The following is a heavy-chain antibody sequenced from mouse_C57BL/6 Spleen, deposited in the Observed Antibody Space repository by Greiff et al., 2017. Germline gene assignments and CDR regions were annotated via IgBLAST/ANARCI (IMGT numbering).Heavy chain of an antibody. CDR1: GYTFTDYE. Sequence: LVESGAELVRPGASVTLSCKASGYTFTDYEMHWVKQTPVHGLEWIGAIDPETGGTAYNQKFKGKAILTADKSSSTAYMELRSLTSEDSAVYYCTRVSNYVKDWYFDVWGTGTTVTVSS. CDR3: TRVSNYVKDWYFDV. V-gene: IGHV1-15*01. D-gene: IGHD2-5*01. CDR2: IDPETGGT. J-gene: IGHJ1*03.